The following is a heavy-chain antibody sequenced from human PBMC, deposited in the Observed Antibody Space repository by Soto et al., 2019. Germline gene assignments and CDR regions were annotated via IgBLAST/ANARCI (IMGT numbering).Heavy chain of an antibody. CDR2: ISAYNGNT. D-gene: IGHD3-22*01. CDR3: ARDGASTMIVVVKPSYGMDV. Sequence: ASVKVSCKASGYTFTSYGIRWVRQAPGQGLEWMGWISAYNGNTNYAQKLQGRVTMTTDTSTSTAYMELRSLRSDDTAVYYCARDGASTMIVVVKPSYGMDVWGQGTTVTVYS. V-gene: IGHV1-18*01. CDR1: GYTFTSYG. J-gene: IGHJ6*02.